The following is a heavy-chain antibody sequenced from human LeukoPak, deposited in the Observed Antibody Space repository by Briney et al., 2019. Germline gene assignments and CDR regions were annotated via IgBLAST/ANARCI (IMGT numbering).Heavy chain of an antibody. V-gene: IGHV3-66*01. CDR2: IYSGGST. Sequence: GGSLRLSCAASGFTVSSNYMSWVRQAPGKGLEWVSVIYSGGSTYYADSVKGRFTIPRDNSKNTLYLQMNSLRAEGTAVYYCAGGALRGTWNYWGQGTLVTVSS. CDR3: AGGALRGTWNY. CDR1: GFTVSSNY. J-gene: IGHJ4*02. D-gene: IGHD3-16*01.